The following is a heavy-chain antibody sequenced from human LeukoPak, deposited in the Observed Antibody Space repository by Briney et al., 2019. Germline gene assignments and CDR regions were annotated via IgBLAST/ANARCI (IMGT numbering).Heavy chain of an antibody. J-gene: IGHJ4*02. CDR3: ARGVIQLWLRSHLDY. V-gene: IGHV4-34*01. CDR2: INHSGST. Sequence: SETLSLTRAVYGGSFSGYYWSWIRQPPGKGLEWIGEINHSGSTNYNPSLKSRVTISVDTSKNQFSLKLSSVTAADTAVYYCARGVIQLWLRSHLDYWGQGTLVTVSS. CDR1: GGSFSGYY. D-gene: IGHD5-18*01.